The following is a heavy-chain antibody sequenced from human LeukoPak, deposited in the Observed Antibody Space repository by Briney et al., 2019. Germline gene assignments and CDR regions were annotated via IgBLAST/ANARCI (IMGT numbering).Heavy chain of an antibody. CDR3: ARDGYLAVDY. V-gene: IGHV4-39*07. J-gene: IGHJ4*02. Sequence: SETLSLTCTVSGCSISSSTYYWGWLRQPPGKGLERIGNIYYSVSTYYNPSLTSRVTTSVDTSKNQFSLKLSSVTAADTALYYCARDGYLAVDYWGQGTLVTVSS. CDR2: IYYSVST. CDR1: GCSISSSTYY. D-gene: IGHD2-2*03.